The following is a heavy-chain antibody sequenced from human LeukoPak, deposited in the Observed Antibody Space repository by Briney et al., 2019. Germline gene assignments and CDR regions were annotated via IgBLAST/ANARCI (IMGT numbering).Heavy chain of an antibody. CDR3: ARDPTGYYDFWSGYSTGYFQH. J-gene: IGHJ1*01. V-gene: IGHV3-74*01. CDR1: GFTFSSYW. Sequence: RGSLRLSCAASGFTFSSYWMHWVRQAPGKGLVWVSRINSDGSSTSYADSVKGRFTISRDNAKNTLYLQMNSLRAEDTAVYYCARDPTGYYDFWSGYSTGYFQHWGQGTLVTVSS. CDR2: INSDGSST. D-gene: IGHD3-3*01.